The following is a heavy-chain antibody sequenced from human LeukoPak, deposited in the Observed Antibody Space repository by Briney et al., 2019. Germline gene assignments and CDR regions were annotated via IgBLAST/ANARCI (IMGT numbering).Heavy chain of an antibody. J-gene: IGHJ4*02. D-gene: IGHD6-13*01. CDR2: IYYSGST. CDR1: GGSISNCY. CDR3: ARQGGYSSSPDY. V-gene: IGHV4-59*08. Sequence: TPSETLSLTCTVSGGSISNCYWNWIRQSPGEGLEWIGYIYYSGSTNYNPSLKSRVAISVDASKNQFSLKLSSVTAADTAVYYCARQGGYSSSPDYWGQGTLVTVSS.